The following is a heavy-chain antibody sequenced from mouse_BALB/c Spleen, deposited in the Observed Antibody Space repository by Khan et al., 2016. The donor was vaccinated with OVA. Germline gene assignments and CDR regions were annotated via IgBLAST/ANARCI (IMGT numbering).Heavy chain of an antibody. D-gene: IGHD2-2*01. CDR2: ISFSGST. CDR3: IRTVYYAYAYAMDY. CDR1: GYSITSDFA. V-gene: IGHV3-2*02. Sequence: EVQLQESGPGLVKPSQSLSLTCTVTGYSITSDFAWNWVRQFPGNKLEWMGYISFSGSTSYDPSLKSRLSINRDTSKNQFFLQLSSVTTEDTATYYCIRTVYYAYAYAMDYWGQGTSVTVSS. J-gene: IGHJ4*01.